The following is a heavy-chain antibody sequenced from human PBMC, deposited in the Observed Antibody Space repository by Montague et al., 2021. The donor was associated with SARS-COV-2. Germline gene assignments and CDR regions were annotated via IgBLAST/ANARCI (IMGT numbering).Heavy chain of an antibody. J-gene: IGHJ5*02. D-gene: IGHD2-2*01. CDR2: IYYSGST. CDR3: ARARVVVPTTRNWFDP. V-gene: IGHV4-59*12. CDR1: GGSITNYY. Sequence: SETLSLTCTVSGGSITNYYWCWIRQPPGRGLEWIGYIYYSGSTDYSPSLKSRVTISLDTSTTRFSLKLSSVTAADTAMYYCARARVVVPTTRNWFDPWGQGTLVNVSS.